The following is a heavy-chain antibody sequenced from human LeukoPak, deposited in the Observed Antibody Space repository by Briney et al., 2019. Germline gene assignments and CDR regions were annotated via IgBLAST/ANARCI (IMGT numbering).Heavy chain of an antibody. CDR2: ICPGDSDT. D-gene: IGHD3-3*01. J-gene: IGHJ6*03. V-gene: IGHV5-51*01. CDR3: ARHEVGGDSSSGYEFYYYMDV. CDR1: GYSFTNYW. Sequence: GESLKISCKTSGYSFTNYWIGWVRQMPGKGLEWMGIICPGDSDTQYSPSFQGQVTVSVDESISTAYLQWSSLKASDTATYYCARHEVGGDSSSGYEFYYYMDVWGKGTTVTVSS.